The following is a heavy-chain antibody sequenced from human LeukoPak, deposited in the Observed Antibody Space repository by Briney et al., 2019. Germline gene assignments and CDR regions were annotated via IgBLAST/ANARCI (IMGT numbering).Heavy chain of an antibody. V-gene: IGHV3-74*01. CDR2: NDGSST. CDR1: GFTFSNYW. Sequence: QPGGSLRLSCGASGFTFSNYWMHWVRQVPGKGLEWVSRNDGSSTSYADSVKGRFTISRDNAKNTLHLQMNSLTVEDTAVYYCAKGGSYTIDYWGQGILVSVSS. CDR3: AKGGSYTIDY. J-gene: IGHJ4*02. D-gene: IGHD1-26*01.